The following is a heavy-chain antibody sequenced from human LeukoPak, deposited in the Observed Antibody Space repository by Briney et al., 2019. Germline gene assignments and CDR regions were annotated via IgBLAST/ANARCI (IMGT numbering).Heavy chain of an antibody. Sequence: GRSLRLSCAASGVTFSSYAMHWVRQAPGKGLECVAVISCYGSNKYYADSVKGRFTISRDNSKTTLYLQMNSLRAEDTAVYYCARGRTYYYDSSGYYLFNYWGQGTLVTVSS. V-gene: IGHV3-30*01. CDR2: ISCYGSNK. D-gene: IGHD3-22*01. CDR1: GVTFSSYA. J-gene: IGHJ4*02. CDR3: ARGRTYYYDSSGYYLFNY.